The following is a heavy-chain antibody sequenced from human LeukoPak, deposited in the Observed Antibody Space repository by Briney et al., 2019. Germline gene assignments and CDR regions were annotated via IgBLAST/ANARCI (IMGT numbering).Heavy chain of an antibody. J-gene: IGHJ5*02. D-gene: IGHD2/OR15-2a*01. Sequence: PGGSLRLSCAASGFTFSTYWMYWVRQDPGKGLVWVSRINPDGSTTNYADSVEGRFTISRDNAKNTLYLQMNSLRAEDTAVYYCAEGTTAWGQGTLVTVSS. V-gene: IGHV3-74*01. CDR3: AEGTTA. CDR2: INPDGSTT. CDR1: GFTFSTYW.